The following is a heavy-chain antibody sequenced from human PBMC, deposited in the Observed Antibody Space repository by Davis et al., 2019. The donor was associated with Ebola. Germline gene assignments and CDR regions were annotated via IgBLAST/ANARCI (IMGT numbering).Heavy chain of an antibody. CDR1: GYTFTSYG. J-gene: IGHJ6*04. V-gene: IGHV1-8*02. D-gene: IGHD6-19*01. Sequence: ASVKVSCKASGYTFTSYGITWVRQAPGQGLEWMGWMNPNSGNTGYAQKFQGRVTMTRNTSISTAYMELSSLRSEDTAVYYCAAGEEQWLVGAGTNYYYDMSVWGRGTTVTVSS. CDR3: AAGEEQWLVGAGTNYYYDMSV. CDR2: MNPNSGNT.